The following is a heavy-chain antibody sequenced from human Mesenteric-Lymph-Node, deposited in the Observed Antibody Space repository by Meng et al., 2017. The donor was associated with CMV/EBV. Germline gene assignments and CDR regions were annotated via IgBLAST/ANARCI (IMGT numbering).Heavy chain of an antibody. D-gene: IGHD1-20*01. V-gene: IGHV1-2*02. Sequence: ASVKVSCKASGYTFTDYYTHWVRQAPGQGLEWLGWINPNSGDTNYTQKFQDRVTMTRDTSISAAYMELRRLRSDDTAVFFCARSPDISGTTALMDVWGRGTTVTVSS. CDR1: GYTFTDYY. CDR2: INPNSGDT. CDR3: ARSPDISGTTALMDV. J-gene: IGHJ6*02.